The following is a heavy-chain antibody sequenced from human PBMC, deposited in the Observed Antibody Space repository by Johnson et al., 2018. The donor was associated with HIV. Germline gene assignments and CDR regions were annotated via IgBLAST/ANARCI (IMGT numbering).Heavy chain of an antibody. D-gene: IGHD1-26*01. Sequence: QVQLVESGGGVVQPGRSLRLSCAASGFTFSSYAMHWVRQAPGKGLEWVAVISYDGSNKYYTDSVKGRFTISRDNSKNTLYLQMNSLRAEDTAVYYCAKDQGDSGSYLVGAFDIWGQGTMVTVSS. J-gene: IGHJ3*02. CDR3: AKDQGDSGSYLVGAFDI. CDR2: ISYDGSNK. V-gene: IGHV3-30*04. CDR1: GFTFSSYA.